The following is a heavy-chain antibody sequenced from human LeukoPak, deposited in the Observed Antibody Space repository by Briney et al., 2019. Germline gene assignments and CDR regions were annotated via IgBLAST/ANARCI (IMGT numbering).Heavy chain of an antibody. J-gene: IGHJ4*02. D-gene: IGHD2-15*01. CDR3: ARGPRGKRYCSGGSCYNGSYFDY. CDR1: GGSISSSSYY. Sequence: PSETLSLTCTVSGGSISSSSYYWGWIRQPPGKGLEWIGSIYYSGSTNYNPSLKSRVTISVDTSKNQFSLKLSSVTAADTAVYYCARGPRGKRYCSGGSCYNGSYFDYWGQGTLVTVSS. V-gene: IGHV4-39*07. CDR2: IYYSGST.